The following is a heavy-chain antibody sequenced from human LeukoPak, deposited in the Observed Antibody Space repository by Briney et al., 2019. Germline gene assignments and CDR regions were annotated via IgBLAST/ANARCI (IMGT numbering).Heavy chain of an antibody. D-gene: IGHD6-19*01. CDR3: AKGSYSSGWYKY. CDR2: ISGSGGST. CDR1: GFTFSSYA. Sequence: SGGSLRLSCAASGFTFSSYAMSWVRQAPGKGLEWVSAISGSGGSTYYADSVKGRFTISRDNSKNTLYLQMNSLRAEDTAVYYCAKGSYSSGWYKYWGQGTLVTVSS. V-gene: IGHV3-23*01. J-gene: IGHJ4*02.